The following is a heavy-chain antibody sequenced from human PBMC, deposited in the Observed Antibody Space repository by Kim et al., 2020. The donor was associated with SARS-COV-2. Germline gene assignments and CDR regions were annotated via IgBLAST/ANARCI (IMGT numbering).Heavy chain of an antibody. D-gene: IGHD6-6*01. CDR2: IYYSGST. CDR1: GGSISSYY. V-gene: IGHV4-59*01. CDR3: ASDLYSSSSYRS. Sequence: SETLSLTCTVSGGSISSYYWSWIRQPPGKGLEWIGYIYYSGSTNYNPSLKSRVTISVDTSKNRFSLKLSSVTAADTAVYYCASDLYSSSSYRSWGQGTLVTVSS. J-gene: IGHJ4*02.